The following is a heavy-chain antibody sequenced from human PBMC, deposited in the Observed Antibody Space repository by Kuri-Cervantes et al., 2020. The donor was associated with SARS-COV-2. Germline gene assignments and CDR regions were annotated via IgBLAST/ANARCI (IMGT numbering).Heavy chain of an antibody. CDR3: AKVVRGSYDY. J-gene: IGHJ4*02. CDR1: GFTFSSYA. Sequence: ETLSLTCAASGFTFSSYAMSWVRQAPGKGLEWVSAISGSGGSTYYADSVKGRFTISRDNSKNTLYLQMNSLRAEDTAVYYCAKVVRGSYDYWGQGTLVTVSS. V-gene: IGHV3-23*01. CDR2: ISGSGGST. D-gene: IGHD1-26*01.